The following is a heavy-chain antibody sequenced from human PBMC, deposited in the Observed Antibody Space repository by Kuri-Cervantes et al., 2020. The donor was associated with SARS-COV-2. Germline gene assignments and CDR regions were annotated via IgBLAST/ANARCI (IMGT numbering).Heavy chain of an antibody. Sequence: ASVKVSCKASGYTFTIFSIHWVRQAPGQRPEWMGWINTANGNTKYSQKFQGRVTISRDTSATTAYMELSSLRSEDTAVYYCARVPRGAVLDYFDYWGQGTLVTVSS. J-gene: IGHJ4*02. CDR1: GYTFTIFS. CDR3: ARVPRGAVLDYFDY. CDR2: INTANGNT. V-gene: IGHV1-3*04. D-gene: IGHD5-12*01.